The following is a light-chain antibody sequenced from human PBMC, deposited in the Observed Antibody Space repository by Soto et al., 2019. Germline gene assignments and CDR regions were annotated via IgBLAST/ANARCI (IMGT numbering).Light chain of an antibody. V-gene: IGKV1-5*03. J-gene: IGKJ1*01. Sequence: DIQMTQSPSTLSASVGDRVTITCRASQSIGSWLAWFQQKPGKAPKVLIYKASSLQTGIPEGFSGGGSGTEFTLTISSLQPDDFATYYCHQYNSYSSFGQGTKVEIK. CDR2: KAS. CDR1: QSIGSW. CDR3: HQYNSYSS.